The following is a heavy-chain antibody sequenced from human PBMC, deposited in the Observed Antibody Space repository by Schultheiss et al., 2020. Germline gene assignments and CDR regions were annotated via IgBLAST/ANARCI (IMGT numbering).Heavy chain of an antibody. CDR1: GLTFSSYA. V-gene: IGHV3-23*01. Sequence: GGSLRLSCAASGLTFSSYAMSWVRQAPGKGLEWVSTISVSGGNTYYADSVKGRFTISRDNSKNTLYLQMNSLRAEDTAVYYCARVATEGYFDYWGQGTLVTVSS. D-gene: IGHD4-11*01. J-gene: IGHJ4*02. CDR3: ARVATEGYFDY. CDR2: ISVSGGNT.